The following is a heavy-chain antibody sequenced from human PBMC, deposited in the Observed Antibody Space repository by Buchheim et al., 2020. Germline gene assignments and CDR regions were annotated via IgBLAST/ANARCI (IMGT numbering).Heavy chain of an antibody. D-gene: IGHD3-3*01. CDR1: GFTFTNSW. Sequence: EVQLVESGGGLVQPGGSLTLSCAASGFTFTNSWMHWVRRAPGNGLVWISHINSEGSSTTYADSVKGRFTISRDNAKNTVYLQMHSLRAKDTAVYYCARSGYDFWSGYHFDYWGQGTL. V-gene: IGHV3-74*03. CDR2: INSEGSST. J-gene: IGHJ4*02. CDR3: ARSGYDFWSGYHFDY.